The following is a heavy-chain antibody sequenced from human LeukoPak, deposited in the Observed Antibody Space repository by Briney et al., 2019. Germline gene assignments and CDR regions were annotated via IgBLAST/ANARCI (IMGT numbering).Heavy chain of an antibody. Sequence: GGSLRLSCAASGFTFNTYTMNWVRQAPGKGLEWVPSITASSTAIYSADSVKGRFTISRDNAKNFLYLQMNSLRAEDTAVYYCARTYYDILTGYNPYFDYWGQGILVTVTS. CDR1: GFTFNTYT. CDR3: ARTYYDILTGYNPYFDY. D-gene: IGHD3-9*01. V-gene: IGHV3-21*01. J-gene: IGHJ4*02. CDR2: ITASSTAI.